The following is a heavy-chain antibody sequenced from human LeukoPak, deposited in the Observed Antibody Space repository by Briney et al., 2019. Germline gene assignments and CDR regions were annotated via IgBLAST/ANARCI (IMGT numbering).Heavy chain of an antibody. D-gene: IGHD3-3*01. CDR2: ISGSGGST. V-gene: IGHV3-23*01. CDR1: GFTFSSYA. J-gene: IGHJ4*02. CDR3: AKDQLIETYYDFWSGYHKGDYYFDY. Sequence: GRSLRLSCAASGFTFSSYAMSWVRQAPGKGLEWVSAISGSGGSTYYADSVKVRFPNSRANSKNTLYLQRNSLRDEDTAVYYCAKDQLIETYYDFWSGYHKGDYYFDYWGQGTLVTVSS.